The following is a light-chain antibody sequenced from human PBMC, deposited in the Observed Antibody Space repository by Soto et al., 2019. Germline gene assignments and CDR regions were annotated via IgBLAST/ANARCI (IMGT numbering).Light chain of an antibody. CDR3: SSYAGSNNG. Sequence: QSVLTQPPSASGSPGQSVTISCTGTSSDVGGYNYVSWYQQHPGKAPKLMIYEVSKRPSGVPDRFSGSKSGNPASLTVSGLQAEDEADYYCSSYAGSNNGFGGGTKLTVL. V-gene: IGLV2-8*01. CDR2: EVS. CDR1: SSDVGGYNY. J-gene: IGLJ2*01.